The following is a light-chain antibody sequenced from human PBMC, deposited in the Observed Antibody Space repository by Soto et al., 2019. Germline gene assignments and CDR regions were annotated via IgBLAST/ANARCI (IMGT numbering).Light chain of an antibody. Sequence: DIKMTQSPSSLSASVEDRVTITSRASQSISNYLNWYQQKPGKAPNLLIYAASSLQSGVPSRFSGRGSGTDFTLTISRLQPEDFATYFWQHSYSTPRTFGQGTKVDIK. CDR2: AAS. J-gene: IGKJ1*01. CDR1: QSISNY. CDR3: QHSYSTPRT. V-gene: IGKV1-39*01.